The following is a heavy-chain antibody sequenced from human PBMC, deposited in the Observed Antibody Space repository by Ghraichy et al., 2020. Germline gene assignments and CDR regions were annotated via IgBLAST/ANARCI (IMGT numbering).Heavy chain of an antibody. D-gene: IGHD3-9*01. Sequence: GGSLRLSCAASGFTFSSYAMHWVRQAPGKGLEWVAVISYDGSNKYYADSVKGRFTISRDNSKNTLYLQMNSLRAEDTAVYYCARDPSDAPHYDILTGYYIFDYWGQGTLVTVSS. CDR1: GFTFSSYA. CDR3: ARDPSDAPHYDILTGYYIFDY. J-gene: IGHJ4*02. CDR2: ISYDGSNK. V-gene: IGHV3-30-3*01.